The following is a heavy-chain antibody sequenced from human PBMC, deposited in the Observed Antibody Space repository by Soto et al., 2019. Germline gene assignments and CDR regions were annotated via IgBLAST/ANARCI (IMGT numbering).Heavy chain of an antibody. D-gene: IGHD3-3*01. CDR2: ISSSSSYI. J-gene: IGHJ4*02. V-gene: IGHV3-21*01. Sequence: GGSLRLSCAASGFTFSSYSMNWVRQAPGKGLEWVSSISSSSSYIYYADSVKGRFTISRDNAKNSLYLQMNSLRAEDTAVYYCARGDVTIFGVVIGFFDYWGQGTLVTVSS. CDR1: GFTFSSYS. CDR3: ARGDVTIFGVVIGFFDY.